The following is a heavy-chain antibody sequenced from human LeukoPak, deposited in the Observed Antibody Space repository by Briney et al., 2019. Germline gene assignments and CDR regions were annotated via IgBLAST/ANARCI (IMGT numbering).Heavy chain of an antibody. Sequence: PGGSLRLSCAASGFTFSSHWMSWGRQAPGKGLEWLANINQDGSEKYYVDSVKGRFTISRDNAKNSQYLQMSSLRAEDTAVYYCARAVYGYFDFWGQGTLLTVSS. D-gene: IGHD5-18*01. CDR2: INQDGSEK. V-gene: IGHV3-7*04. CDR1: GFTFSSHW. CDR3: ARAVYGYFDF. J-gene: IGHJ4*02.